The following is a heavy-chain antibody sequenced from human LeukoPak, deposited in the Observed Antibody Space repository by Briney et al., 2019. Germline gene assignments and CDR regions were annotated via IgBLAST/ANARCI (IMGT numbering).Heavy chain of an antibody. J-gene: IGHJ4*02. V-gene: IGHV1-2*02. D-gene: IGHD3-3*01. Sequence: ASVKVSCKASGYTFTGYYMHWVRQAPGQGLEWMGWINPNSGGTNYAQKFQGRVTMTRDTSISTAYMELSRLRSDDTAVYYCARELLAAYYDFWSGSLNYFDYWGQGTLVTVSS. CDR3: ARELLAAYYDFWSGSLNYFDY. CDR1: GYTFTGYY. CDR2: INPNSGGT.